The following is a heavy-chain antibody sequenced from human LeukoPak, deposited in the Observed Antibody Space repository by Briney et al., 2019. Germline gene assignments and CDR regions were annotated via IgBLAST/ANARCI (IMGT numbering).Heavy chain of an antibody. CDR3: ARGPYGDS. CDR1: GFTFSNYA. V-gene: IGHV3-30-3*01. D-gene: IGHD4-17*01. J-gene: IGHJ4*02. Sequence: GGSLRLSCAASGFTFSNYATYWVRQAPGKGLEWVAVISYDGSNRYYADSVKGRFTISRDNSKNTLYLQMNSLRVEDTAVYYCARGPYGDSWGQGTPVTVSS. CDR2: ISYDGSNR.